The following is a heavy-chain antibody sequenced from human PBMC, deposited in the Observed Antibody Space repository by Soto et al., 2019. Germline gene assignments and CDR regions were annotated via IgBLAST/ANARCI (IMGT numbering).Heavy chain of an antibody. D-gene: IGHD3-22*01. CDR1: GGSMRTYY. V-gene: IGHV4-59*01. Sequence: QVQLQESGPGLVKISETLSLTCNVSGGSMRTYYWSWIRQPPGKGLEWIGFVYYSGSTKFNPSLKSRATISVDTSKNQFSLKLRSVTAADTAVYYCARGEYDSSGYYSFDSWGQGTLLAVSS. J-gene: IGHJ4*02. CDR3: ARGEYDSSGYYSFDS. CDR2: VYYSGST.